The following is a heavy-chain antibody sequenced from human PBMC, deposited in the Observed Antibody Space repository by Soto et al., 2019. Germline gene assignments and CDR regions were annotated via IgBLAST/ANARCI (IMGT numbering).Heavy chain of an antibody. V-gene: IGHV4-34*01. CDR3: ARSHPMAYYYYYYMDV. Sequence: SQTLSLTCAVYGGSFSGYYWSWIRQPPGKGLEWIGEINHSGSTNYNPSLKSRVTISVDTSKNQFSLKLSSVTAADTAVYYCARSHPMAYYYYYYMDVWGKGTTVTVSS. CDR2: INHSGST. CDR1: GGSFSGYY. D-gene: IGHD3-10*01. J-gene: IGHJ6*03.